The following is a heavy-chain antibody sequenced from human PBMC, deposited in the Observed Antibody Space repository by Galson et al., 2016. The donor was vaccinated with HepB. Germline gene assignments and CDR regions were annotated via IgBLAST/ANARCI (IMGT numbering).Heavy chain of an antibody. CDR2: ISHNGEMT. D-gene: IGHD6-13*01. V-gene: IGHV3-23*01. J-gene: IGHJ4*02. Sequence: SLRLSCAASGFTFSNFAMSWVRQSPKTGLEWVSSISHNGEMTYDADFVEGRFTIARDNAKNSLYLQMNSLRAEDTALYYCAKGPYSHSSSWYRGYYFDYWGQGTLVTVSP. CDR1: GFTFSNFA. CDR3: AKGPYSHSSSWYRGYYFDY.